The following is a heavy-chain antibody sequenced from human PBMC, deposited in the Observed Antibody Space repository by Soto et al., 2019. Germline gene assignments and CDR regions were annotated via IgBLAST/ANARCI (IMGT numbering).Heavy chain of an antibody. Sequence: GGSLRLSCAASGFTLSRHTMNWVRQAPGKGLEWVSFIGSRTSDIYYADSVKGRFTISRDNAKNSLYLDLTRLRAEDTAVYFCVRDYYDTSGYPNTCDMWGQGTMVIVSS. D-gene: IGHD3-22*01. V-gene: IGHV3-21*01. CDR1: GFTLSRHT. J-gene: IGHJ3*02. CDR3: VRDYYDTSGYPNTCDM. CDR2: IGSRTSDI.